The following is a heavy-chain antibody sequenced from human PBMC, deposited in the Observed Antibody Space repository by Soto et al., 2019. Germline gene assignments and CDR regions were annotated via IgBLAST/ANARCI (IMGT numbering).Heavy chain of an antibody. V-gene: IGHV3-48*04. CDR3: VRDNMGIF. CDR2: ISASGSAV. D-gene: IGHD7-27*01. J-gene: IGHJ1*01. Sequence: GESLKISCEASGFTFSRVSMNWVRQSPGKGLEWVSYISASGSAVYYADSVRGRFTVSRDNATDTLFLTMKSLRVDDTAMYYCVRDNMGIFWGQGTLVTVSS. CDR1: GFTFSRVS.